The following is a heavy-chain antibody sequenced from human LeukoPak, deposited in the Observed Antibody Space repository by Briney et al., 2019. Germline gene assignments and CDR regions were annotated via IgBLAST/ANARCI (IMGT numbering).Heavy chain of an antibody. CDR3: AREGTYYDILTGCPLAGVRSYYFDY. CDR2: ISAYNGNT. Sequence: ASVKVSCKASGYTFTSYGISWVRQAPGQGLEWMGWISAYNGNTNYAQKLQGRVTMTTDTSTSTAYMELRSLRSDDTAVYYCAREGTYYDILTGCPLAGVRSYYFDYWGQGTLVTVSS. D-gene: IGHD3-9*01. CDR1: GYTFTSYG. J-gene: IGHJ4*02. V-gene: IGHV1-18*04.